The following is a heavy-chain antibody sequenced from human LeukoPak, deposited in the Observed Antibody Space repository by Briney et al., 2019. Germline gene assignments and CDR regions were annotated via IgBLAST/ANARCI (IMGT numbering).Heavy chain of an antibody. CDR2: IYYSGST. CDR1: GGSISSYY. D-gene: IGHD6-13*01. CDR3: AKDLYSSSWYTGSDY. V-gene: IGHV4-59*01. Sequence: SETLSLTCTVSGGSISSYYWSWIRQPPGKGLEWIGYIYYSGSTNYNPSLKSRVTISVDTSKNQFSLKLSSVTAADTAVYYCAKDLYSSSWYTGSDYWGQGTLVTVSS. J-gene: IGHJ4*02.